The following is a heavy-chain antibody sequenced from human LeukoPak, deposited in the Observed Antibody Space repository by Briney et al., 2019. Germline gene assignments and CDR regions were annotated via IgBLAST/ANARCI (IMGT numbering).Heavy chain of an antibody. CDR1: GFTFSSYW. V-gene: IGHV3-74*01. CDR2: INRDGSST. J-gene: IGHJ6*02. CDR3: XXVHRSSSGNYYYYGMDV. Sequence: GSLRLSCEASGFTFSSYWMHWVRQGPGKGLVWVSHINRDGSSTSYADSVKGRFTISRDNAKNTLYLQMNSLRAEDTAVYYCXXVHRSSSGNYYYYGMDVWGQGTTVTVSS. D-gene: IGHD6-13*01.